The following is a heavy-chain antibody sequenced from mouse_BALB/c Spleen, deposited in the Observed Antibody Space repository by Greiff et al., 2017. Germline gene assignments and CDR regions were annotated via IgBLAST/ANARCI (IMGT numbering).Heavy chain of an antibody. Sequence: EVQVVESGGDLVKPGGSLKLSCAASGFTFSSYGMSWVRQTPDKRLEWVATISSGGSYTYYPDSVKGRFTISRDNAKNTLYLQMSSLKSEDTAMYYCARQDRYGGGLMDYWGQGTSVTVSS. CDR1: GFTFSSYG. CDR3: ARQDRYGGGLMDY. D-gene: IGHD2-14*01. CDR2: ISSGGSYT. J-gene: IGHJ4*01. V-gene: IGHV5-6*01.